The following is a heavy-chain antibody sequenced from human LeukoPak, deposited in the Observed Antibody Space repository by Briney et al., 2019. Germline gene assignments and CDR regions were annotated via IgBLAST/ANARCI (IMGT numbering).Heavy chain of an antibody. D-gene: IGHD5-18*01. Sequence: SETLSLTCTVSGGSISNYYWSWIRQPAGKGLEWIGRISNSGSTNYNLVHKSRVTMSVDTSKNQFSLKLSSVTAADTAVYYCARGYSYGYPNYYYYYGMDVWGQGTTVTVSS. CDR1: GGSISNYY. V-gene: IGHV4-4*07. J-gene: IGHJ6*02. CDR3: ARGYSYGYPNYYYYYGMDV. CDR2: ISNSGST.